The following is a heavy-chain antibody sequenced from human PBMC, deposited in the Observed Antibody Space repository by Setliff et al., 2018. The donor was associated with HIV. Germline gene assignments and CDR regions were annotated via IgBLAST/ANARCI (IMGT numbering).Heavy chain of an antibody. D-gene: IGHD6-13*01. J-gene: IGHJ4*02. V-gene: IGHV4-59*12. CDR3: ARGRGSSSSWPIDY. CDR2: IYFSGST. CDR1: GGSIRSYY. Sequence: PSETLSLTCTVSGGSIRSYYWSWIRQPPGKGLEWIGYIYFSGSTNYNPSLKSRLTISVDTSKNQFSLKLSSVTAADTAVYFCARGRGSSSSWPIDYWGQGTLVTVSS.